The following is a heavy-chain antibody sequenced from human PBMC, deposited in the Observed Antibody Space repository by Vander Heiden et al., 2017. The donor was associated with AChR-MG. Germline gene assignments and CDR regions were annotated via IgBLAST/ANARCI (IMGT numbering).Heavy chain of an antibody. J-gene: IGHJ6*02. V-gene: IGHV1-69*01. CDR2: IIPIFGTA. CDR3: ARDTGQTREYQSCLYYYYGMDV. CDR1: GGPFSSHA. Sequence: QVQLVQSGAEVKKPGSSVQLSCKASGGPFSSHAISCVGQAPGQGREGMGGIIPIFGTANYAQKFQGRGTMTADESTSTAYMELSSLRSEDTAVYDCARDTGQTREYQSCLYYYYGMDVWGQGTTVTVSS. D-gene: IGHD2-2*01.